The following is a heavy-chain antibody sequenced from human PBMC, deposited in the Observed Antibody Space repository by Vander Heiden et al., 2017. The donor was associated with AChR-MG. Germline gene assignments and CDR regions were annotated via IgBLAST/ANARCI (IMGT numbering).Heavy chain of an antibody. CDR2: IKQDGSEK. Sequence: EVQLMESGGGLVQPGGSLRLSCAASAFTFSSYWMSWVRQAPGKGLEWVANIKQDGSEKYYVDSVKGRFTISRDNAKNSLYLQMNSLRAEDTAVYYCARGGRLAAAELWCRGTLVTVAS. D-gene: IGHD6-13*01. J-gene: IGHJ2*01. V-gene: IGHV3-7*01. CDR1: AFTFSSYW. CDR3: ARGGRLAAAEL.